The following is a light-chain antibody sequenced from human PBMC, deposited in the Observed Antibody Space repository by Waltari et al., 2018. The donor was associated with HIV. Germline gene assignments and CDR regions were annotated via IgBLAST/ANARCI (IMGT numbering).Light chain of an antibody. CDR2: SNN. CDR1: IPTIVRNT. CDR3: AAWDANLNGRL. V-gene: IGLV1-44*01. Sequence: QSVLTPSPSASGPPGQRVTIPCSVSIPTIVRNTVSWSEHLPGTAPKLLIYSNNQRPSGVPDRFSGSKSGTSASLAISGLQSEDDADYYCAAWDANLNGRLFGGGTKLTVL. J-gene: IGLJ2*01.